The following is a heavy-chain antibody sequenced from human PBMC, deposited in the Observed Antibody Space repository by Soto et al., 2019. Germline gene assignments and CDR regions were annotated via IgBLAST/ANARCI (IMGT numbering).Heavy chain of an antibody. CDR2: IYYSGST. CDR3: ARSSCGGDCNVRRFDY. CDR1: GGSISSYY. Sequence: SETLSLTCTVSGGSISSYYWSWIRQPPGEGLEWIGYIYYSGSTNYNPSLKSRVTISVDTSKNQFSLKLSSVTAADTAVYYCARSSCGGDCNVRRFDYWGQGTLVTVSS. D-gene: IGHD2-21*02. J-gene: IGHJ4*02. V-gene: IGHV4-59*01.